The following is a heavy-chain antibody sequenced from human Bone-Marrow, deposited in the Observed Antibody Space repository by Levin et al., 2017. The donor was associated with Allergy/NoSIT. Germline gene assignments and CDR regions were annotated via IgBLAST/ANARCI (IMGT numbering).Heavy chain of an antibody. J-gene: IGHJ5*02. Sequence: PGGSLRLSCAASGFTVSSNYMSWVRQAPGKGLEWVSVIYSGGSTYYADSVKGRFTISRDNSKNTLYLQMNSLRAEDTAVYYCARVFKGNYGDLNWFDPWGQGTLVTVSS. CDR3: ARVFKGNYGDLNWFDP. CDR2: IYSGGST. CDR1: GFTVSSNY. V-gene: IGHV3-53*01. D-gene: IGHD4-17*01.